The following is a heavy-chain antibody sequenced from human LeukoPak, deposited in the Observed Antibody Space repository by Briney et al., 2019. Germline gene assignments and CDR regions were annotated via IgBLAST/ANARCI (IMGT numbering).Heavy chain of an antibody. CDR3: AREPVTSGYGIGYYYYYYMDV. D-gene: IGHD5-12*01. Sequence: GGSLRLSCAASGFTFSSYAMHWVRQAPGKGLEWVAVISYDGSNKYYADSVKGRFTISRDNSKNTLYLQMNSLRAEDTAVYYCAREPVTSGYGIGYYYYYYMDVWGKGTTVTVSS. J-gene: IGHJ6*03. V-gene: IGHV3-30*04. CDR2: ISYDGSNK. CDR1: GFTFSSYA.